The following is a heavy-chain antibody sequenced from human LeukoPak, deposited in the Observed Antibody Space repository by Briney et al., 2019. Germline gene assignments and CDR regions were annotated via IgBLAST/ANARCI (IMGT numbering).Heavy chain of an antibody. CDR1: GFTFGDYA. D-gene: IGHD3-10*01. Sequence: PGRSLRLSCTASGFTFGDYAMSWVRQAPGKGLEWVGFVRSKAYGGTTEYAASVKGRFTISRDDSKSIAYLQMNSLKTEDTAVYYCTEGSGSYGYWGQGTLVTVSS. V-gene: IGHV3-49*04. CDR3: TEGSGSYGY. J-gene: IGHJ4*02. CDR2: VRSKAYGGTT.